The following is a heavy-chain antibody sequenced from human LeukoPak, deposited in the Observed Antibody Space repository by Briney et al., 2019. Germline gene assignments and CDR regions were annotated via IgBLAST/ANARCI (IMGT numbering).Heavy chain of an antibody. Sequence: ASVKVSCKASGGTFSSYAISWARQAPGQGLEWMGGIIPIFGTANYAQKFQGRVTITTDESTSTAYMELSSLRSEDTAVYYCARRAQYDFWVGDYYYMDVWGKGTTVTVSS. J-gene: IGHJ6*03. V-gene: IGHV1-69*05. CDR3: ARRAQYDFWVGDYYYMDV. CDR2: IIPIFGTA. D-gene: IGHD3-3*01. CDR1: GGTFSSYA.